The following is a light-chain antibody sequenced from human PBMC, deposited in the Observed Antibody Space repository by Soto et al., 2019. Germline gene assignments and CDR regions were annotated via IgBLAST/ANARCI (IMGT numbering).Light chain of an antibody. V-gene: IGKV3-20*01. Sequence: EIVLTQSPATLSLSPGERATLSCRASQPISTYLAWYQQKPGQAPKLLIYDASNRAAGVPARFSGSGSGTDFTLTISGLEPEDFAVYYCQQYGSSQGWTFGQGTKVDIK. CDR1: QPISTY. CDR3: QQYGSSQGWT. J-gene: IGKJ1*01. CDR2: DAS.